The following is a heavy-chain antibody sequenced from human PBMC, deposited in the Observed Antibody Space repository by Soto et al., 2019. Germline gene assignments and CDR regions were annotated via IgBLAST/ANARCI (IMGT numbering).Heavy chain of an antibody. CDR1: GFTFSSYD. CDR2: IGTAGDT. D-gene: IGHD4-17*01. V-gene: IGHV3-13*01. J-gene: IGHJ4*02. Sequence: EVQLVESGGGLVQPGGSLRLSCAASGFTFSSYDMHWVRQATGKGLEWVSAIGTAGDTYYPGSVKGRFTISRENAKNSFFLKITPMRAGATPVYYCAASGAPNYWGQGPLVPVSS. CDR3: AASGAPNY.